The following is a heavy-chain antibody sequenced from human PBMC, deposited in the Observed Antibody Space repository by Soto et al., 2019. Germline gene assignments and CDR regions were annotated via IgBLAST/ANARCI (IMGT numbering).Heavy chain of an antibody. CDR1: GFSLTTSGVG. J-gene: IGHJ4*02. CDR2: IYWDDDK. V-gene: IGHV2-5*02. CDR3: PHRVLRTVFGLVTTTAIYFDF. D-gene: IGHD3-3*01. Sequence: QITLNESGPTQVKPRQTLTLTCTFSGFSLTTSGVGVGWIRQSPGKAPERLALIYWDDDKRYSTSLKSRLTLTKDTSKNPVVLTMADLDPADTATYYCPHRVLRTVFGLVTTTAIYFDFWGQGTPVAVSS.